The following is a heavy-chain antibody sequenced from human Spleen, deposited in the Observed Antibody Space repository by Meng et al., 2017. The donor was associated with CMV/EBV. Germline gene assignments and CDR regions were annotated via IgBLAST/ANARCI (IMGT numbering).Heavy chain of an antibody. D-gene: IGHD3-3*01. CDR3: ARGAIFGVVSVYGNAFDM. CDR1: GGSFSNYI. CDR2: ITPIVDRE. J-gene: IGHJ3*02. Sequence: SVKVSCKGSGGSFSNYIISWVRQAPGQGLEWMGRITPIVDRENFAQKFQGRVTITADKSTGTAYMELSSLRSEDTAVYDCARGAIFGVVSVYGNAFDMWGQGTMVTVSS. V-gene: IGHV1-69*08.